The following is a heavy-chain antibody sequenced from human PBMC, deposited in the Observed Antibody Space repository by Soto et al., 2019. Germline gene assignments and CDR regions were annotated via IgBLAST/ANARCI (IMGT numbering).Heavy chain of an antibody. CDR2: IYYTGST. CDR3: ARDQYDFRSGSYYYAMEV. J-gene: IGHJ6*02. CDR1: GGSVSSESHY. V-gene: IGHV4-61*01. Sequence: QVQLQESGPGLVKPSETLSLTCTVSGGSVSSESHYWSWIRQPPGKGLEWIGYIYYTGSTNYNPSLKGRVTMSVDTSRDQVSLRLRSVTRADTAVYYCARDQYDFRSGSYYYAMEVWGQGTKVTVYS. D-gene: IGHD3-3*01.